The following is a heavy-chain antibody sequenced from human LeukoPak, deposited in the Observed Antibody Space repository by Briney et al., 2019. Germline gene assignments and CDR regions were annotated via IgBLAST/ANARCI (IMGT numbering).Heavy chain of an antibody. CDR3: AKGPLNYGSGSYYRVRDDY. CDR1: GFTFSSYA. V-gene: IGHV3-23*01. Sequence: GGSLRLSCAASGFTFSSYAMSWVRQAPGKGLEWVSAISGSGGSTYYADSVKGRFTISRDNSKNTLYLQMNSLRAEETAVYYCAKGPLNYGSGSYYRVRDDYWGQGTLVTVSS. J-gene: IGHJ4*02. CDR2: ISGSGGST. D-gene: IGHD3-10*01.